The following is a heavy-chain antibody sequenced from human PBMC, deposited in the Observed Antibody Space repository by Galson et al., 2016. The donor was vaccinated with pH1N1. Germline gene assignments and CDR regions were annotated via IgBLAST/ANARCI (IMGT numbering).Heavy chain of an antibody. D-gene: IGHD1-14*01. Sequence: SLRLSCAASGFLFSAYTMNWVRQAPGKGPEWIASISSNGRNIYYTDSMKGRFTISRDNAKNSLYLQINNLRAEDTAVYYCTREPYFQPYFDYWGRGTLVTVSS. CDR3: TREPYFQPYFDY. CDR1: GFLFSAYT. J-gene: IGHJ4*02. CDR2: ISSNGRNI. V-gene: IGHV3-21*01.